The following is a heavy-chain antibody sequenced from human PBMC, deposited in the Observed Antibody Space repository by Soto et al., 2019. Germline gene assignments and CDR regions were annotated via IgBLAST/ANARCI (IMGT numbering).Heavy chain of an antibody. CDR1: GFTFSGYA. CDR3: AKGYCTNGVCYPDY. J-gene: IGHJ4*02. CDR2: ISGSGGTI. V-gene: IGHV3-23*01. Sequence: EVQLLESGGGLVQPGGSLRLSCAASGFTFSGYAMSWVRQAPGKGLDWVSSISGSGGTIYYADSVKGRFTISRDNSKNTLYLQMNSLRAEDTPVYYCAKGYCTNGVCYPDYWGQGTLVTVSS. D-gene: IGHD2-8*01.